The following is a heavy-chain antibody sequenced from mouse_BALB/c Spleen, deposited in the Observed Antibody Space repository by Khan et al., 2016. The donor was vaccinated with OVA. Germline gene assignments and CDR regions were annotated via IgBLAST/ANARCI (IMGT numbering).Heavy chain of an antibody. CDR3: AASIRFYYSLDY. Sequence: QVQLQQSGAELAKPGASVKMSCKASGYTFTSYWMHWVKQRPGQGLEWIGYINPSTGYTEYNQKFKDKATLTTAESSSTAYMQLSSLTSEYSAVHNCAASIRFYYSLDYWGQGTSVTVSS. V-gene: IGHV1-7*01. CDR2: INPSTGYT. D-gene: IGHD6-1*01. CDR1: GYTFTSYW. J-gene: IGHJ4*01.